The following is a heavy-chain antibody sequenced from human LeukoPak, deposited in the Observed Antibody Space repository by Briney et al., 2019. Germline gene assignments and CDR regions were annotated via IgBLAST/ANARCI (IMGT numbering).Heavy chain of an antibody. J-gene: IGHJ4*02. CDR1: GFPFSSYW. D-gene: IGHD5-24*01. Sequence: PGGSLRLSCVASGFPFSSYWMTWVRQAPGKGLEWVANIKQDGSKKSYVDSVKGRFTSSTDNDKNSLYLQMNSLRAEATAIYYCTRVGYIDEGIDYWGQGTLVTVSS. CDR3: TRVGYIDEGIDY. V-gene: IGHV3-7*04. CDR2: IKQDGSKK.